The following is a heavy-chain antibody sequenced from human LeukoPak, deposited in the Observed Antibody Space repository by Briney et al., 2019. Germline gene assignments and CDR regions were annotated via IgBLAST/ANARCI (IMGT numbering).Heavy chain of an antibody. CDR3: ARGGFYCGGACYVDY. CDR2: IKHIGST. Sequence: PSETLSLTCAVDGGSFSTHYGSCIRQPPGKGLECIGEIKHIGSTNYNPSLKCRVTISVDTSKNQFSLKLSSVTAGDTAVYYCARGGFYCGGACYVDYWGQGTLVTVSS. CDR1: GGSFSTHY. D-gene: IGHD2-21*02. V-gene: IGHV4-34*01. J-gene: IGHJ4*02.